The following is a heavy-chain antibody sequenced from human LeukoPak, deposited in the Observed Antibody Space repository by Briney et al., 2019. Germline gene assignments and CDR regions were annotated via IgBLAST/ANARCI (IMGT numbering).Heavy chain of an antibody. V-gene: IGHV4-59*12. D-gene: IGHD3-10*01. CDR3: ARGMVRGVITPGY. Sequence: SETLSLTCTVSGGSISSYYWSWIRQPPGKGLEWIGYIYHSGSTYYNPSLKNRVTISVDTSKNQFSLKLTSVTAADTAVYYCARGMVRGVITPGYWGQGTLVTVSS. CDR2: IYHSGST. J-gene: IGHJ4*02. CDR1: GGSISSYY.